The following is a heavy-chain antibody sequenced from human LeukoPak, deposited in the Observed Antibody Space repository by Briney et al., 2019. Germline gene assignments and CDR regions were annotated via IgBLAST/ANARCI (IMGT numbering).Heavy chain of an antibody. CDR3: ARVDWLANYYYYMDV. Sequence: SETLSLTCTVSGVSISSYYWSWIRQPPGKGLEWVGYIYYSGSTNYNPSLKSRVTISVGTSKNQLSLKLSSVTAADTAVYYCARVDWLANYYYYMDVWGKGTTVTVSS. CDR1: GVSISSYY. J-gene: IGHJ6*03. D-gene: IGHD2-21*01. V-gene: IGHV4-59*08. CDR2: IYYSGST.